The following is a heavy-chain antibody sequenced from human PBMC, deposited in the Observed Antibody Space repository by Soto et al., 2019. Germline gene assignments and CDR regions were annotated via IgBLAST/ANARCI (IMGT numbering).Heavy chain of an antibody. CDR1: GGSISSDGYY. V-gene: IGHV4-31*03. D-gene: IGHD3-22*01. Sequence: SETLSLTCTVSGGSISSDGYYWTWIRQHPGKGLEWIGYIYYSGTTYYNPSLKSRVTISVDTSKNQFSLKLSSVTAADTAVYYCARVPYSSAFDQWGQGTLVTVSS. CDR2: IYYSGTT. CDR3: ARVPYSSAFDQ. J-gene: IGHJ4*02.